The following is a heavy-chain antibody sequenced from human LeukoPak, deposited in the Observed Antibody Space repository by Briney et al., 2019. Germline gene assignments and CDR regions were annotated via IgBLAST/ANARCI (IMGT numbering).Heavy chain of an antibody. D-gene: IGHD3-22*01. V-gene: IGHV4-4*02. CDR2: MYLSGTT. J-gene: IGHJ4*02. Sequence: SGTLSLTCTVSGDSINSLDLWSWVRQPPGKGLEWIGEMYLSGTTHSNPSVKSRVTISIDKSKNQFFLNLSPVTAADTAVYYCAGLVGRYSSGLYYYYFDYWGQGTLVTVSS. CDR3: AGLVGRYSSGLYYYYFDY. CDR1: GDSINSLDL.